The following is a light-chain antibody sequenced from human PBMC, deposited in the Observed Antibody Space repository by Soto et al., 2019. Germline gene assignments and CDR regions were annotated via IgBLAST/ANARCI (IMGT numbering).Light chain of an antibody. V-gene: IGLV3-1*01. CDR1: KLGDKY. Sequence: SSELTQAPSLSVSPGQTVSITCSGDKLGDKYACWYQQKPGQSPVLVIYQDTKRPSGIPERFSGSNSGNTATLTISGTQAMDEADYYCQAWDSGTAVFGGGTKVTVL. CDR2: QDT. CDR3: QAWDSGTAV. J-gene: IGLJ2*01.